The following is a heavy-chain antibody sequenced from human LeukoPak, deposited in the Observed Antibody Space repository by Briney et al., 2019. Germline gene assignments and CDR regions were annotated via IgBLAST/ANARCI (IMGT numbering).Heavy chain of an antibody. Sequence: GASVKVSCKASGYTFTDYYMHWVRQAPGQGLEWMGWINPNSGGTDYAQTFQGRVAMTRDTSITTAYMELSRLSSDDTAVYYCARAAPSDKLDYWGQGTLVSVSS. CDR3: ARAAPSDKLDY. J-gene: IGHJ4*02. V-gene: IGHV1-2*02. CDR1: GYTFTDYY. CDR2: INPNSGGT. D-gene: IGHD3-22*01.